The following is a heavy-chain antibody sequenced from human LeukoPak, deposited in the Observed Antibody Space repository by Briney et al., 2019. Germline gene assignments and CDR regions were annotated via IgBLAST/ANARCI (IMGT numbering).Heavy chain of an antibody. D-gene: IGHD3-16*01. V-gene: IGHV4-59*01. J-gene: IGHJ4*02. CDR2: FYSSGRS. CDR3: TRGAGWLIDY. Sequence: SETLSLTCTVSDDSISDYYRGWIRQPPGKGLEWIGYFYSSGRSTYNPSLKSRVTISADTSKNHFSLKLNSVTTADTAVYYCTRGAGWLIDYWGQGILVTVSS. CDR1: DDSISDYY.